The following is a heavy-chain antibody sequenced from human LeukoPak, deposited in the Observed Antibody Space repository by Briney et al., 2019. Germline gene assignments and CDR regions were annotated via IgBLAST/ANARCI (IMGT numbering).Heavy chain of an antibody. CDR3: ARGDPDISFGVVGDAFDT. D-gene: IGHD3-3*01. Sequence: GGSLRLSCAASGFTFSSYSMNWVRQAPGKGLEWVANKKQDGSEKYYVDSVKGRFTISRDNAKTSLYLQMNSLRAEDTAVYYCARGDPDISFGVVGDAFDTWGQGTMVTVSS. V-gene: IGHV3-7*01. CDR1: GFTFSSYS. J-gene: IGHJ3*02. CDR2: KKQDGSEK.